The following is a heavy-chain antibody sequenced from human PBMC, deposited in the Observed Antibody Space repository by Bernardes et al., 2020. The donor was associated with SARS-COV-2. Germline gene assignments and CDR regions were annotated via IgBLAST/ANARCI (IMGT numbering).Heavy chain of an antibody. J-gene: IGHJ6*02. Sequence: GGSLRLSCAASGFTFSSYAMHWVRQAPGKGLEWVAVISYDGSNKYYADSVKGRFTISRDNSKNTLYLQMNSLRAEDTAVYYCARVLVDYYYGMDVWGQGTTVTVSS. CDR1: GFTFSSYA. CDR2: ISYDGSNK. V-gene: IGHV3-30-3*01. CDR3: ARVLVDYYYGMDV. D-gene: IGHD6-13*01.